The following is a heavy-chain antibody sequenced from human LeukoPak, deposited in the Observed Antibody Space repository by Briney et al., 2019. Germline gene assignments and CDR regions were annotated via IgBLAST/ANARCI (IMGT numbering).Heavy chain of an antibody. CDR3: ARGRYGSYTPDFDF. J-gene: IGHJ4*02. D-gene: IGHD6-13*01. Sequence: GRSLRLSCAASGFTFSSYAMHWVRQAPGKGLEWVAVISYDGSNKYYADSVKGRFTISRDNSKNTLYLQMNSLRAEDTAVYYCARGRYGSYTPDFDFWGQGTLVTVSS. CDR2: ISYDGSNK. CDR1: GFTFSSYA. V-gene: IGHV3-30-3*01.